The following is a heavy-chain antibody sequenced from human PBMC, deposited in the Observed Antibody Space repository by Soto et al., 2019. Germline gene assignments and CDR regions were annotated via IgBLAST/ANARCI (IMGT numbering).Heavy chain of an antibody. J-gene: IGHJ4*02. D-gene: IGHD3-10*01. V-gene: IGHV1-69*13. CDR1: GGTFRNHV. CDR3: ARDLEFRDGNISHLDY. Sequence: GASVKVSGKASGGTFRNHVFNWVRQAPGQGLEWMGGIIPIIGTPNYAQKFQGRVTITADASTNTVYLDVSSLRSQDTAVYYCARDLEFRDGNISHLDYWGQGTLVTVSS. CDR2: IIPIIGTP.